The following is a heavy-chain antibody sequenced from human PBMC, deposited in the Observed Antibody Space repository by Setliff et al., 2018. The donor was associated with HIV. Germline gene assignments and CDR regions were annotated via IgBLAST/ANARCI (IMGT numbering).Heavy chain of an antibody. D-gene: IGHD1-20*01. CDR3: TRDYEYDWNAVIDV. V-gene: IGHV3-21*01. CDR2: ISSRSTSI. J-gene: IGHJ6*03. Sequence: LRLSCAASGFTFSSYRMNWVRQAPGKGLEWVSSISSRSTSIYYADSVKGRFSISRDNAKNSLYLQMNSLRAEDTAVYYCTRDYEYDWNAVIDVWGKGTTVTVSS. CDR1: GFTFSSYR.